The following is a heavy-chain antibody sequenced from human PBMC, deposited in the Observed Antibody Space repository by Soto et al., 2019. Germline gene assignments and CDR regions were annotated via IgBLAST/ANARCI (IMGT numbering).Heavy chain of an antibody. Sequence: QVQLVQSGAEVKTPGASVKVSCRASGYSFRTHGISWVRQAPGQGLEWMGWISTYDDKTNFPQKFQGGITMTTDTSTRTAYMELSSLRSADTAVYFCARDLGYCNSSGCFRNWFDPWGQGTLVTVSS. J-gene: IGHJ5*02. D-gene: IGHD2-15*01. CDR3: ARDLGYCNSSGCFRNWFDP. CDR2: ISTYDDKT. V-gene: IGHV1-18*01. CDR1: GYSFRTHG.